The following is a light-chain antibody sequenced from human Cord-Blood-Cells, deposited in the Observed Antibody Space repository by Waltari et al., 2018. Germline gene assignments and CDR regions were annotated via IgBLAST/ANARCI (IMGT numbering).Light chain of an antibody. CDR3: SSYTSSSTYV. CDR2: DVS. CDR1: SSHVGANNY. Sequence: QSALTQPASVSGSPGQPITISCTGPSSHVGANNYVSWYQQPPGKAPKLMIYDVSKRPSGVSNRFSGSKSGNTASLTISGLQAEDEADYYCSSYTSSSTYVFGTGTKVTVL. J-gene: IGLJ1*01. V-gene: IGLV2-14*01.